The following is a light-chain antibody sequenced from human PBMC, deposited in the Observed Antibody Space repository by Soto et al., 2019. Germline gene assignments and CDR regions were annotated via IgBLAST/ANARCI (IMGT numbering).Light chain of an antibody. Sequence: ILLTQSPATLSVSPGERVTLSCRASLGISINLAWYQQRPGQATRLLIYGASNRATGVPTSFSGSGSGTEFTLTISSLQPDYFATYYCQQYNSYSFGQGTKVDIK. CDR2: GAS. J-gene: IGKJ1*01. CDR3: QQYNSYS. CDR1: LGISIN. V-gene: IGKV3-15*01.